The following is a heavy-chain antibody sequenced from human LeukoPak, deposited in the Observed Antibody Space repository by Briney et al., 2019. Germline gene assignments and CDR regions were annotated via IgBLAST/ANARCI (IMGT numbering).Heavy chain of an antibody. CDR1: GGSNSSGGYS. Sequence: PSETLSLTCAVSGGSNSSGGYSWSWIRQPPGKGLEWIGYIYHSGSTYYNPSLKSRVTISVDRSKNQFSLKLSSVTAADTAVYYCARHRSGSYDYWGQGTLVTVSS. V-gene: IGHV4-30-2*01. J-gene: IGHJ4*02. D-gene: IGHD1-26*01. CDR2: IYHSGST. CDR3: ARHRSGSYDY.